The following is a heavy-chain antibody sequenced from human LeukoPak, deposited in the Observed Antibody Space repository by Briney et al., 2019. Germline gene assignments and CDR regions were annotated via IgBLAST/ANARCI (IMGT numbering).Heavy chain of an antibody. D-gene: IGHD6-25*01. J-gene: IGHJ6*03. Sequence: SVKVSCKASGYTFTSYAMNWVRQAPGQGLEWMGGIIPIFGIPDSAQKFQGRLTITADESTTTAYMELSSLRSDDTAIYYCGLSGNYYYYYMDVWGKGTTVTISS. V-gene: IGHV1-69*13. CDR2: IIPIFGIP. CDR3: GLSGNYYYYYMDV. CDR1: GYTFTSYA.